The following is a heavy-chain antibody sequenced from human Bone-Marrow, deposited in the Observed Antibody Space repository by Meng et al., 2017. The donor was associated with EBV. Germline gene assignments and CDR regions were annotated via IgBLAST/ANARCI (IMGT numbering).Heavy chain of an antibody. D-gene: IGHD3-9*01. J-gene: IGHJ4*02. CDR2: VSGSGSTT. CDR1: GFTFSSYA. CDR3: AKEDYDILTAFDY. V-gene: IGHV3-23*01. Sequence: EVQLLESGGGLVQQGGSLRLPCAASGFTFSSYAMNWVRQAPGKGLEWVSGVSGSGSTTYYADSVKGRFTVSRDNSKNTLYLQMNSLRDEDTAVYYCAKEDYDILTAFDYWGQGTLVTVSS.